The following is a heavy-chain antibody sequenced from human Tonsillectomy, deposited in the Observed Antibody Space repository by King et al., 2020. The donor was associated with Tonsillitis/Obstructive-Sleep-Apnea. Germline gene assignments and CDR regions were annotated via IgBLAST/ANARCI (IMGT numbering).Heavy chain of an antibody. D-gene: IGHD3-10*01. CDR1: GYSFTSYW. Sequence: QLVQSGAEVKKPGESLKISCKGSGYSFTSYWIGWVRQMPGKGRGWMGFSYPGDSDTGNTPSFQGQVTISADRSISTAYLQWSSLKASDTAMYYCARRITMVQGLDVWGKGTTVTVSS. J-gene: IGHJ6*04. CDR2: SYPGDSDT. CDR3: ARRITMVQGLDV. V-gene: IGHV5-51*01.